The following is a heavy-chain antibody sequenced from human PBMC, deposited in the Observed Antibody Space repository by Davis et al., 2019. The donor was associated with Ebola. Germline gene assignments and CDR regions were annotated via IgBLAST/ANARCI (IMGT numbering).Heavy chain of an antibody. CDR3: ARGRVRFLEWLTHAGHWFDP. V-gene: IGHV4-34*01. CDR2: INHSGST. CDR1: GGSFSGYY. D-gene: IGHD3-3*01. J-gene: IGHJ5*02. Sequence: PSETLSLTCAVYGGSFSGYYWSWIRQPPGKGLEWIGEINHSGSTNYNPSLKSRVTISVDTSKNQFSLKLSSVTAADTAVYYCARGRVRFLEWLTHAGHWFDPWGQGTLVTVSS.